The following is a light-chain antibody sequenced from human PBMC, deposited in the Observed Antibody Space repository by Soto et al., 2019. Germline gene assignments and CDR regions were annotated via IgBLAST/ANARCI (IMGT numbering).Light chain of an antibody. V-gene: IGKV1-9*01. CDR1: QGVSSY. J-gene: IGKJ5*01. CDR2: AAS. CDR3: HQVNSHPIT. Sequence: DIQLTQSPSFLSASVGDRVTINCRASQGVSSYLAWYQQKPGKAPKLLIYAASTLQSGVPSRFNGSGSGTEFTLTITSLQPEDFATYYCHQVNSHPITFGQGTRLEIK.